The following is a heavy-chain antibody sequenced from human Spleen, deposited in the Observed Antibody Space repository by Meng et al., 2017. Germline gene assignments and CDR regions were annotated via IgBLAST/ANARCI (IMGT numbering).Heavy chain of an antibody. J-gene: IGHJ4*02. CDR2: INHSGST. D-gene: IGHD5-18*01. CDR3: ARARQTAMVVDY. V-gene: IGHV4-34*02. Sequence: QVQLQAGEEGLLNPSGTLSLTCAVYGGSFSGYYWSWIRQPPGKGLEWIGEINHSGSTNYNPSLKSRVTISVDTSKNQFSLKLSSVTAADTAVYYCARARQTAMVVDYWGQGTLVTVSS. CDR1: GGSFSGYY.